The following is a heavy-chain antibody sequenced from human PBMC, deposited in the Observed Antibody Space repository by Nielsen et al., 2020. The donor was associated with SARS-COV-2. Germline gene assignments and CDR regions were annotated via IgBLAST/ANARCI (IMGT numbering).Heavy chain of an antibody. J-gene: IGHJ4*02. V-gene: IGHV3-21*01. D-gene: IGHD3-3*01. CDR2: ISSSSSYI. Sequence: WIRQPPGKGLEWVSSISSSSSYIYYADSVKGRFTISRDNAKNSLYLQMNSLRAEDTAVYYCARGAQARPLYYDFWSGYSPYDYWGQGTLVTVSS. CDR3: ARGAQARPLYYDFWSGYSPYDY.